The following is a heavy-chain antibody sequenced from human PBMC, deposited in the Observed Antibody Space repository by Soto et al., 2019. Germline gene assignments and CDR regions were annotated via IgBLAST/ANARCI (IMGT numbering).Heavy chain of an antibody. CDR3: ARLLYEGTYYYYYYCMAV. D-gene: IGHD2-8*01. CDR2: IYPGDSAT. V-gene: IGHV5-51*01. J-gene: IGHJ6*02. CDR1: GYSFTSYW. Sequence: VDSLKISCKGCGYSFTSYWIGWVRQMPGKGLEWMGIIYPGDSATRYSPSFQGQVTTSADKSISTAYLQWSSLKASDPAIYYSARLLYEGTYYYYYYCMAVWGQGTTV.